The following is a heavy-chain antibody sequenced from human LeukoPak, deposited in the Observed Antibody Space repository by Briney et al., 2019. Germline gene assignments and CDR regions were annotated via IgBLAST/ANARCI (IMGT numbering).Heavy chain of an antibody. CDR2: IKNKTNGGTT. J-gene: IGHJ4*02. V-gene: IGHV3-15*01. D-gene: IGHD2-2*01. CDR1: GFTFSSAW. Sequence: GGSLRLSCAXSGFTFSSAWMTWVRQAPGKGLEWVGHIKNKTNGGTTDYAAPVKGRFIISRDDSKNTLYLQMNSLRTEDTAVYYCARGFCSSTNCYQGPFDFWGQGTLVTVSS. CDR3: ARGFCSSTNCYQGPFDF.